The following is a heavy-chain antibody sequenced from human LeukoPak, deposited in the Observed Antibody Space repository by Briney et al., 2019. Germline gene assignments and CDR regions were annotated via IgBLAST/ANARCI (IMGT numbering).Heavy chain of an antibody. V-gene: IGHV4-34*01. CDR2: INHSGST. J-gene: IGHJ4*02. CDR1: GGSFSGYY. CDR3: ARGPGQWLVPLDY. Sequence: SETLSLTCAVYGGSFSGYYWSWIRQPPGKGLEWIGGINHSGSTNYSPSLKSRVTISVDTSKNQFSLKLSSVTAADTAVYYCARGPGQWLVPLDYWGQGTLVTVSS. D-gene: IGHD6-19*01.